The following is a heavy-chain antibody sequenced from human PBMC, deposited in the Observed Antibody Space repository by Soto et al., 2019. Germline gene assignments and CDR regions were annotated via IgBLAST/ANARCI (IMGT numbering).Heavy chain of an antibody. CDR1: GGSISSYY. Sequence: QVQLQESGPGLVKPSETLSLTCTVSGGSISSYYWSWIRQPPGKGLEWIGYIYYSGSTNYNPSLKSRVTISVDTSKYQFSRKLSSVTAADTAVYYCARVRYSGSYQDAFDIWGQGTMVTVSS. V-gene: IGHV4-59*01. D-gene: IGHD1-26*01. CDR3: ARVRYSGSYQDAFDI. CDR2: IYYSGST. J-gene: IGHJ3*02.